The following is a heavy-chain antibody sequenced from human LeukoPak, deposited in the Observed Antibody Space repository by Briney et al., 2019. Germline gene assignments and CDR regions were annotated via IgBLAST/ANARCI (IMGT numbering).Heavy chain of an antibody. CDR2: IIPIFGTA. D-gene: IGHD3-22*01. Sequence: GSSVTVSCKASGGTFSSYAISWVRQAPGQGLEWMGGIIPIFGTANYAQKFQGRVTITADESTSTAYMELSSLRSEDTAVYYCASYYDSSGYPGLPYGMDVWGQGTTVTACS. V-gene: IGHV1-69*13. J-gene: IGHJ6*02. CDR3: ASYYDSSGYPGLPYGMDV. CDR1: GGTFSSYA.